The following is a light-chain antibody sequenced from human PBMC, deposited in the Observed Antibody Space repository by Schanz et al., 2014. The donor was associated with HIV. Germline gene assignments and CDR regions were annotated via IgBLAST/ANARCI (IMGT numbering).Light chain of an antibody. Sequence: QSVLTQPASVSGSPGQSITISCSGTSSDVGGYNYVSWYQQHPGKAPKLMIYDVNIRPSGVSNRFSGSKSGTSASLAISGLQSEDEADYYCATWDDALKAWVFGGGTKLTVL. CDR2: DVN. J-gene: IGLJ3*02. V-gene: IGLV2-14*01. CDR3: ATWDDALKAWV. CDR1: SSDVGGYNY.